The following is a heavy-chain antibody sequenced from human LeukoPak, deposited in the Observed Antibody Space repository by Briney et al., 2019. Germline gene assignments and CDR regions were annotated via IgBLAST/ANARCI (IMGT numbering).Heavy chain of an antibody. CDR2: IWYDGSNK. V-gene: IGHV3-33*01. Sequence: PGGSLRLSCAASGFTFSSYGLHWVRQAPGKGLEGVAVIWYDGSNKYYADSVKGRFTISRDNSKNTLYLQMNSLRAEDTAVYYCAREVYGSGLNWFDPWGQGTPVTVSS. J-gene: IGHJ5*02. D-gene: IGHD3-10*01. CDR3: AREVYGSGLNWFDP. CDR1: GFTFSSYG.